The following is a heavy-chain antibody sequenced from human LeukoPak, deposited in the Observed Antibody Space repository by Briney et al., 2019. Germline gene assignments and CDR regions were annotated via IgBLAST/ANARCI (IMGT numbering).Heavy chain of an antibody. CDR3: ARARRWNAAVEGWWFDP. V-gene: IGHV4-59*01. D-gene: IGHD1-1*01. Sequence: SETLSLTCTVSGGSISSYYWSWIRQPPGKGLEWIGYIYYSGSTNYNPSLKSRVTISVDTSKNQFSLKLSSVTAADTAVYYCARARRWNAAVEGWWFDPWGQGTLVTVSS. J-gene: IGHJ5*02. CDR2: IYYSGST. CDR1: GGSISSYY.